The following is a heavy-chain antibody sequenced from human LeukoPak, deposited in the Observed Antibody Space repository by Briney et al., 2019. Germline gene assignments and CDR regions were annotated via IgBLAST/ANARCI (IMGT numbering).Heavy chain of an antibody. V-gene: IGHV3-33*01. Sequence: GGSLRLSCAASGFTFSSYGMHWVRQAPGNGLEWVAVIWYDGNNKYYADSVKGRFTISRDNSKNTLYLQMNGLRAEDTAVYYCARDQIGAAGTGNWFDPWGQGTLVTVSS. CDR3: ARDQIGAAGTGNWFDP. CDR2: IWYDGNNK. D-gene: IGHD6-13*01. J-gene: IGHJ5*02. CDR1: GFTFSSYG.